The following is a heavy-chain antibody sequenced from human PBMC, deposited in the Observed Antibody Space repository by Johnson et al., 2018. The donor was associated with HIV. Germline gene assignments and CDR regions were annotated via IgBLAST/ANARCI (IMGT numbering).Heavy chain of an antibody. J-gene: IGHJ3*02. CDR3: ARAHDAFDI. CDR1: GFTVSSNY. CDR2: IYSGGST. V-gene: IGHV3-66*02. Sequence: MLLVESGGGLVQPGGSLRLSCAASGFTVSSNYMSWVRQAPGKGLEWVSVIYSGGSTYYADSVRGRFTISRDNSKNTLYLQMNSLRAEDTAVYYCARAHDAFDIWGQGTMVTVSS.